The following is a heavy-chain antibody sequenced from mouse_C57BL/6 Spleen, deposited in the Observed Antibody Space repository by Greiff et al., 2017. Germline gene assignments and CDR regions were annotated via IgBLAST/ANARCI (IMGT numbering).Heavy chain of an antibody. Sequence: EVQLQESGPGLVKPSQSLSLTCSVTGYSITSGYYWNWIRQFPGNKLEWMGYISYDGSNNYNPSLKNRISITRDTSKNQFFLKLNSVTTEDTATYYCARGYDYDGDYWGQGTTLTVSS. V-gene: IGHV3-6*01. D-gene: IGHD2-4*01. J-gene: IGHJ2*01. CDR3: ARGYDYDGDY. CDR1: GYSITSGYY. CDR2: ISYDGSN.